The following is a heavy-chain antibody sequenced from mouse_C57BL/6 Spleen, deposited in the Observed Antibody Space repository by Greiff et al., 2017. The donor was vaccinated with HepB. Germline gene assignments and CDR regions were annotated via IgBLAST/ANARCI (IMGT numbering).Heavy chain of an antibody. V-gene: IGHV5-9-1*02. CDR3: TRGGAYYGNYDAMDY. CDR2: ISSGGDYI. D-gene: IGHD2-10*01. CDR1: GFTFSSYA. J-gene: IGHJ4*01. Sequence: DVKLVESGEGLVKPGGSLKLSCAASGFTFSSYAMSWVRQTPEKRLEWVAYISSGGDYIYYADTVKGRFTISRDNARNTLYLQMSSLKSEDTAMYYGTRGGAYYGNYDAMDYWGQGTSVTVSS.